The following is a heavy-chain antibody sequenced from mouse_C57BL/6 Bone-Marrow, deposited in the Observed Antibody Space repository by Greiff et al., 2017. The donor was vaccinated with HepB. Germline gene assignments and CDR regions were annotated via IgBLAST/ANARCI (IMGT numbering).Heavy chain of an antibody. J-gene: IGHJ3*01. CDR1: GFTFSSYG. Sequence: EVKLLESGGDLVKPGASLKLSCAASGFTFSSYGMSWVRQTPDQRLEWVATISRGGSYTYYTDSLKGRFTISRDKAKNTLYLQMRRLTSEDTAVYYCAREEYYYGSRWFAYWGQGTLVTVSA. V-gene: IGHV5-6*01. D-gene: IGHD1-1*01. CDR2: ISRGGSYT. CDR3: AREEYYYGSRWFAY.